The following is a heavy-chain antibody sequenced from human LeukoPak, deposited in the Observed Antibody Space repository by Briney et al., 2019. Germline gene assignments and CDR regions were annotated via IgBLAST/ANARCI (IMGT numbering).Heavy chain of an antibody. Sequence: GGSLRLSCAASGFSFSDYYMSWIRQAPGKGLEWVSYISSSSSYTNYADSVKGRVTISRDNAKNTLYLQMNSLRVEDTAVYYCARGRDYASGAKYFDYWGQGSLVTVSS. CDR2: ISSSSSYT. J-gene: IGHJ4*02. CDR1: GFSFSDYY. CDR3: ARGRDYASGAKYFDY. D-gene: IGHD2-2*01. V-gene: IGHV3-11*06.